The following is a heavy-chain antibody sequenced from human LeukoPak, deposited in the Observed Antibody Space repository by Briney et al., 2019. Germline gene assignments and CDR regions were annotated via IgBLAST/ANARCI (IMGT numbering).Heavy chain of an antibody. Sequence: ASVKVSCKXSGYTLTELSMHWVRQAPGKGFEWMGGFDPEDGETIYAQKFQGRVTMTEDTSTDTAYMELSSLRSEDTAVYYCATSSGYTHDFDYWGQGTLVTVSS. CDR1: GYTLTELS. D-gene: IGHD3-22*01. CDR3: ATSSGYTHDFDY. CDR2: FDPEDGET. V-gene: IGHV1-24*01. J-gene: IGHJ4*02.